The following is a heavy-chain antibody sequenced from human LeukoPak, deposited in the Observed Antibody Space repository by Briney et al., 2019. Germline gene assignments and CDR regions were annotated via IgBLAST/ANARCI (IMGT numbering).Heavy chain of an antibody. J-gene: IGHJ4*02. D-gene: IGHD1-26*01. V-gene: IGHV4-39*01. CDR3: ARLEWELLRGFDY. CDR2: IYYSGST. Sequence: SETLSLTCIVTRGFLSSSSYYWGWIRQPPGKGLEWIGSIYYSGSTYYNPSLKSRVTISVDTSKNQFSLKLSSVTAADTAVYYCARLEWELLRGFDYWGQGTLVTVSS. CDR1: RGFLSSSSYY.